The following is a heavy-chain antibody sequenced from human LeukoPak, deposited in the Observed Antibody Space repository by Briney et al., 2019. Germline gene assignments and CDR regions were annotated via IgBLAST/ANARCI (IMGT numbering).Heavy chain of an antibody. CDR2: IYRSGST. J-gene: IGHJ6*03. CDR3: ARGDCSSTICYSPMDV. Sequence: PSETLSLTCTVSGYSISSGYYWVWIRQTPGKWLEWIGSIYRSGSTNYNPSLKSRVTISVDTSKNQFSLKVNSVTAADTALYYCARGDCSSTICYSPMDVWGKGTTVTVSS. CDR1: GYSISSGYY. D-gene: IGHD2-2*01. V-gene: IGHV4-38-2*02.